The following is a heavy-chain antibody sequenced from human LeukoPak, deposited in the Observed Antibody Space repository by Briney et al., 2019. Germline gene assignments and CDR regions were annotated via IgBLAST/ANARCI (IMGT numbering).Heavy chain of an antibody. CDR3: AKEVKDTGYYHLDN. J-gene: IGHJ4*02. CDR1: GFTFRNYT. Sequence: GGSLRLSCAASGFTFRNYTMTWVRQAPGKGLEWVSTISGSGGSTYYADSVKGRFTISRDNSKNTLYLQMNRLRDEDTALFYCAKEVKDTGYYHLDNWGQGTLVTVSS. CDR2: ISGSGGST. V-gene: IGHV3-23*01. D-gene: IGHD3-3*01.